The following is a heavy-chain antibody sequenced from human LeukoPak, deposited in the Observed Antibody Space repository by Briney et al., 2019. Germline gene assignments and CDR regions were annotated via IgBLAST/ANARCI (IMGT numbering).Heavy chain of an antibody. CDR2: ISSSGSTI. CDR1: GFTFSSYE. CDR3: ARDLSSSWLDY. J-gene: IGHJ4*02. Sequence: GGSLRLSCAASGFTFSSYEMNWVRQAPGKGLEWVSYISSSGSTIYYADSVKGRFTISRGNAKNSLYLQMNSLRAEDTAVYYCARDLSSSWLDYWGQGTLVTVSS. V-gene: IGHV3-48*03. D-gene: IGHD6-13*01.